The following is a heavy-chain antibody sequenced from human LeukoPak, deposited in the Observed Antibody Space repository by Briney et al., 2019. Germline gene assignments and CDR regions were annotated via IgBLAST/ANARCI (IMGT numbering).Heavy chain of an antibody. D-gene: IGHD6-13*01. Sequence: SETLSLTCTVSGGSISSYYWSWIRQPAGKGLEWIGRIYTSGSTNYNPSLKSRVTMSIDTSKNQFSLKLSSVTAADTAVYYCARDNGGIAASYYFDYWGQGTLVTVSS. CDR2: IYTSGST. V-gene: IGHV4-4*07. CDR3: ARDNGGIAASYYFDY. CDR1: GGSISSYY. J-gene: IGHJ4*02.